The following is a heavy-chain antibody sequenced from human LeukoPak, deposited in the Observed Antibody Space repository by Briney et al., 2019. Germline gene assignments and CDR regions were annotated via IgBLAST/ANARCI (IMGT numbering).Heavy chain of an antibody. J-gene: IGHJ5*02. CDR1: GGSISSGDYY. Sequence: SETLSLTCTVSGGSISSGDYYWSWIRQPPGKGLEWIGYIYYSGSAYYNPSLKSRVTISVDRSKNQFSLKLSSVTAADTAVYYCARRGETVTSHERSFWFDPWGQGTLVTVSS. CDR2: IYYSGSA. D-gene: IGHD4-17*01. CDR3: ARRGETVTSHERSFWFDP. V-gene: IGHV4-30-4*01.